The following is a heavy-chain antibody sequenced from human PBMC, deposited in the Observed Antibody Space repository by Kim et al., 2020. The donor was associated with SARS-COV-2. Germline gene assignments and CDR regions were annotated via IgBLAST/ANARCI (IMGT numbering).Heavy chain of an antibody. J-gene: IGHJ5*02. CDR2: IWYDGSNK. Sequence: GGSLRLSCAASGFTFSSYGMHWVRQAPGKGLEWVAVIWYDGSNKYYADSVKGRFTISRDNSKNTLYLQMNSLRAEDTAVYYCARDRTGTTFWFDPWGQGTLVTVSS. V-gene: IGHV3-33*01. CDR3: ARDRTGTTFWFDP. D-gene: IGHD1-1*01. CDR1: GFTFSSYG.